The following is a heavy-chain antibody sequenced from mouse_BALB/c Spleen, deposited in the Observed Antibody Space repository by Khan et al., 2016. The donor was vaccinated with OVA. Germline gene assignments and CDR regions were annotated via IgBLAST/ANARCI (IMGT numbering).Heavy chain of an antibody. D-gene: IGHD1-2*01. Sequence: QVQLQQSGAELARPGASVKLSCKASGYTFTDYYINWVKQRTGQGLEWIGEISPGSGDTYYNEQFKGKATLTADKSASTVYMQLSSLTAEASAGYCCARRNYFGYTFAYWGQGTLVTVSA. J-gene: IGHJ3*01. CDR1: GYTFTDYY. CDR2: ISPGSGDT. V-gene: IGHV1-77*01. CDR3: ARRNYFGYTFAY.